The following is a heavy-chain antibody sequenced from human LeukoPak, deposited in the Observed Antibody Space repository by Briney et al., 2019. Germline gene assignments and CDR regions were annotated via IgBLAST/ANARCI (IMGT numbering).Heavy chain of an antibody. V-gene: IGHV3-30*18. CDR3: AKYPGGFTGIVNYHHMDA. Sequence: GRSLRLSCAASGFTFSNYGMHWVRQAPGKGLEWVAVISYDGSNKYYTDSVKGRFTISRDNSKNTLFLQMNSLRPEDTALYYCAKYPGGFTGIVNYHHMDAWGKGTTVTVSS. CDR2: ISYDGSNK. J-gene: IGHJ6*03. CDR1: GFTFSNYG. D-gene: IGHD1-26*01.